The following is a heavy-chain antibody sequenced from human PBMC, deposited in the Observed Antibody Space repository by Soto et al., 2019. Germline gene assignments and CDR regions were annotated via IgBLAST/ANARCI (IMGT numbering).Heavy chain of an antibody. V-gene: IGHV3-30-3*01. Sequence: QVQLVESGGGVVQPGRSLRLSCAASGFTFSSYAMHWVRQAPGKGLEWVAVISYDGSNKYYADSVKGRFTISRDNSKNTLYLQMNSLRAEDTAVYYCAREKSGWYAFCLWGQGTMVTVSS. CDR3: AREKSGWYAFCL. J-gene: IGHJ3*01. D-gene: IGHD6-19*01. CDR2: ISYDGSNK. CDR1: GFTFSSYA.